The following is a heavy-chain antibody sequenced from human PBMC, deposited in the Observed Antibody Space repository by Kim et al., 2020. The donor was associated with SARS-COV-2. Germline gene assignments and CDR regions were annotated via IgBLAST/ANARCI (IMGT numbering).Heavy chain of an antibody. CDR3: ARDLVGGSGRRYWFDP. J-gene: IGHJ5*02. D-gene: IGHD3-10*01. V-gene: IGHV4-39*07. CDR2: IYYSGST. CDR1: GGSISSSSYY. Sequence: SETLSLTCTVSGGSISSSSYYWGWIRQPPGKGLEWIGSIYYSGSTYYNPSLKSRVTISVDTSKNQFSLKLSSVTAADTAVYYCARDLVGGSGRRYWFDPWGQGTLVTVSS.